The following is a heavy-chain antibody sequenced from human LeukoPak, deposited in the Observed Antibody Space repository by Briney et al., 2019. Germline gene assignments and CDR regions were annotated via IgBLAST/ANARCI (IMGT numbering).Heavy chain of an antibody. D-gene: IGHD3-10*01. CDR1: GYTFTSYG. J-gene: IGHJ4*02. V-gene: IGHV1-18*01. CDR2: ISAYNGNT. CDR3: ARVGLPYYYGSGSLYYFDY. Sequence: GASVKVSCKASGYTFTSYGISWVRQAPGQGLEWMGWISAYNGNTNYAQKLQGRVTMTTDTSTSTAYMELRSLGSDDTAVYYCARVGLPYYYGSGSLYYFDYWGQGTLVTVSS.